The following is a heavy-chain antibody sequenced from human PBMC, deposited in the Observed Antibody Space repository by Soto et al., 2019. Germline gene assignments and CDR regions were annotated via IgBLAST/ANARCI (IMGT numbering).Heavy chain of an antibody. D-gene: IGHD3-3*01. CDR2: INSDGSST. V-gene: IGHV3-74*01. CDR3: ARATRIFGVVIIGY. J-gene: IGHJ4*02. CDR1: GFTFSSYW. Sequence: TGGSLRLSCAASGFTFSSYWMHWVRQAPGKGLVWVSRINSDGSSTSYADSVKGRFTISRDNAKNTLYLQMNSLRAEDTAVYYCARATRIFGVVIIGYWGQGTLGTVSS.